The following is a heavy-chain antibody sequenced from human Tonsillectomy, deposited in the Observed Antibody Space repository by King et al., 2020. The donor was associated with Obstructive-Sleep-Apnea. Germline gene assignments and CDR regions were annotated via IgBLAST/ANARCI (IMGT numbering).Heavy chain of an antibody. V-gene: IGHV3-74*01. J-gene: IGHJ4*02. CDR3: TRGTWRESLDC. Sequence: VQLVESGGGLVQPGGSLRLSCVASGFTFGNYWMHWVRQVPGKGLVWVSRINGDGGSPIYADSVKGRFTISRDNAKNTLSLQMNGLRAEDTAVYYCTRGTWRESLDCWGQGTLVTVSS. CDR1: GFTFGNYW. D-gene: IGHD3-10*01. CDR2: INGDGGSP.